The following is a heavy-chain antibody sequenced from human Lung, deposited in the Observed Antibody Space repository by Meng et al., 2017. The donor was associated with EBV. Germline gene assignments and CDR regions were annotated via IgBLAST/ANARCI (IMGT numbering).Heavy chain of an antibody. J-gene: IGHJ4*02. CDR2: LDPAVGEI. CDR3: ATGGGGAHDY. Sequence: QVQMVQSGAEVKKXXASVKVSCNGYILTDLSMHWVRQAPGKGLEWMGGLDPAVGEIVYAQKFQGRVTMTEDRATDVAYMELSGLRVEDTAVYYCATGGGGAHDYWGQGTLVTVSS. V-gene: IGHV1-24*01. CDR1: GYILTDLS. D-gene: IGHD3-16*01.